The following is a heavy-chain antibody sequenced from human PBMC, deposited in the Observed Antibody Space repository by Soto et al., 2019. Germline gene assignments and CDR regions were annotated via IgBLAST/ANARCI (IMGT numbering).Heavy chain of an antibody. CDR3: ARAGEYSSSSFDC. Sequence: GVSLRLSCAASGFTFSSYSMNWVRQAPGKGLEWVSSISSSSSYIYYADSVKGRFTISRDNAKNSLYLQMNSLRAEDTAVYYCARAGEYSSSSFDCWGQGTLVTVSS. CDR1: GFTFSSYS. V-gene: IGHV3-21*01. D-gene: IGHD6-6*01. J-gene: IGHJ4*02. CDR2: ISSSSSYI.